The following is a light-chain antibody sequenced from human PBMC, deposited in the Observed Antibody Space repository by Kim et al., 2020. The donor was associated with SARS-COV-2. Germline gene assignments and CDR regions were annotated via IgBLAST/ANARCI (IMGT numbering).Light chain of an antibody. CDR3: SIYINSDVI. J-gene: IGLJ2*01. CDR1: SGDLHFYDY. V-gene: IGLV2-14*03. CDR2: DVN. Sequence: QSALTQPASVSGSPGQSMTISCTEASGDLHFYDYVSWYQKQPGKAPRLMLFDVNKRPSGVSSRFSGSKSGNTASLIISGLRTEDEADYYCSIYINSDVIFGGGTQLTVL.